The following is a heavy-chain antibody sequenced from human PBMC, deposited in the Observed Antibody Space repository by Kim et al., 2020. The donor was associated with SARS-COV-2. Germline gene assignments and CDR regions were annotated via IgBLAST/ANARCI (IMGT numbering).Heavy chain of an antibody. V-gene: IGHV1-2*06. CDR1: GYTFTGYY. CDR2: INPNSGGT. J-gene: IGHJ6*02. CDR3: ARDIEYSSSGQYYYYYHGMDV. D-gene: IGHD6-6*01. Sequence: ASVKVSCKASGYTFTGYYMHWVRQAPGQGLEWMGRINPNSGGTNYAQKFQGRVTMTRDTSISTAYMELSRLRSDDTAVYYCARDIEYSSSGQYYYYYHGMDVWGQGTTGTVSS.